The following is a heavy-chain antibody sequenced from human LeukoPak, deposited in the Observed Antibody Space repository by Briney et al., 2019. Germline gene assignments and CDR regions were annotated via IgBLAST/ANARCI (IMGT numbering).Heavy chain of an antibody. J-gene: IGHJ5*02. V-gene: IGHV1-2*06. CDR3: ARAAYYDFWSEYNWFDP. D-gene: IGHD3-3*01. CDR1: GYTFTDYY. Sequence: ASVKVSCKASGYTFTDYYMHWVRQAPGQGIEWMGRINPNSGGTNYAQKFQGRVTMTRDTSISTAYMELSRLRSDDTAVYYCARAAYYDFWSEYNWFDPWGQGTLVTVSS. CDR2: INPNSGGT.